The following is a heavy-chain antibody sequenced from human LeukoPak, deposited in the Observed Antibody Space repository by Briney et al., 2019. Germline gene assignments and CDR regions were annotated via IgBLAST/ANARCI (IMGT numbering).Heavy chain of an antibody. CDR2: IYYSGST. CDR3: AARGALLITMIVVVPYGMDV. J-gene: IGHJ6*02. Sequence: SETLSLTCTVSGGSISSYYWSWIRQPPGKGLEWIGYIYYSGSTNYNPSLKSRVTISVDTSKNQFSLKLSSVTAADTAVYYCAARGALLITMIVVVPYGMDVWGQGTTVTVSS. CDR1: GGSISSYY. V-gene: IGHV4-59*01. D-gene: IGHD3-22*01.